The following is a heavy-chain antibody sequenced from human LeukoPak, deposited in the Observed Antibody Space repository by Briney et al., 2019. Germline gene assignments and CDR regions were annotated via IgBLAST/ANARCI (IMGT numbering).Heavy chain of an antibody. CDR1: GYTFTGYY. CDR2: INPNSGGT. J-gene: IGHJ4*02. CDR3: AREVEDTAMVTGYFDY. V-gene: IGHV1-2*02. Sequence: ASVKVSCKASGYTFTGYYTHWVRQAPGQGLEWMGWINPNSGGTNYAQKFQGRVTMTRDTSISTAYMELSRLRSDDTAVYYCAREVEDTAMVTGYFDYWGQGTLVTVSS. D-gene: IGHD5-18*01.